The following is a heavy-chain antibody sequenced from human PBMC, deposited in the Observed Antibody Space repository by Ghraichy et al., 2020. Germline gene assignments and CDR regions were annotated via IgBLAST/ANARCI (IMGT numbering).Heavy chain of an antibody. Sequence: SETLSLTCTVSGGSISAGDYYWCWIRQPPGKGLEWIGYIYYSGTTYYNPSLKSRVTISVDTSKNQFSLNLSSVTAADTAVYYCARDRRRYNWFDPWGQATLVTVSS. CDR1: GGSISAGDYY. CDR2: IYYSGTT. J-gene: IGHJ5*02. V-gene: IGHV4-30-4*01. CDR3: ARDRRRYNWFDP.